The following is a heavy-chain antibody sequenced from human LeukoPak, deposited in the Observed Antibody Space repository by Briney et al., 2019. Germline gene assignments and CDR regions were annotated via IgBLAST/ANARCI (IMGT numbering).Heavy chain of an antibody. CDR3: ARESPDILTGYYAFDI. CDR2: IYHSGST. CDR1: GGSISSSNW. J-gene: IGHJ3*02. D-gene: IGHD3-9*01. Sequence: SGTLSLTCAVSGGSISSSNWWSWVRQPPGKGLEWIGEIYHSGSTYYNPSLKSRVTISVDKSKNQFSLKLSSVTAADTAVYYCARESPDILTGYYAFDIWGQGTMVTVSS. V-gene: IGHV4-4*02.